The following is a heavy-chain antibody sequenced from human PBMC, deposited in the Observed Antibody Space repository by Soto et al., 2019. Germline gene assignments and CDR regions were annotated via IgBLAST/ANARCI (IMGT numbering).Heavy chain of an antibody. CDR1: GYTFTGYY. J-gene: IGHJ6*02. V-gene: IGHV1-2*02. CDR3: ARGARGSCCYGIDV. Sequence: QVQLVQSGAEVKKPGASVKVSCKASGYTFTGYYIHWVRQAPGQGLEWMGWINPNSGGTNYAQKLQGRVTMTRDTSINTAYMELRRLRSDDTAVDYFARGARGSCCYGIDVWGQGTTVTVSS. D-gene: IGHD6-19*01. CDR2: INPNSGGT.